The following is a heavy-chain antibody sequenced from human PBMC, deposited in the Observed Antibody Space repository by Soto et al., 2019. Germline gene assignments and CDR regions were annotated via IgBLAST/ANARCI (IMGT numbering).Heavy chain of an antibody. Sequence: PGRSLRLSCAGSGLSFGDSYMSWIRQAPGKGLEWLSYISPGSRYPAYADSVKGRVTISADKSTTTVYLQWSSLKASDTAMYYCARTDGYEIEYWGQGTLVTVSS. CDR3: ARTDGYEIEY. J-gene: IGHJ4*02. V-gene: IGHV3-11*03. D-gene: IGHD5-12*01. CDR2: ISPGSRYP. CDR1: GLSFGDSY.